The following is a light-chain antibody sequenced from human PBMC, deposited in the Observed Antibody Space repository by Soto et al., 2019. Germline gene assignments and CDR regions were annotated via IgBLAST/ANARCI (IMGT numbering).Light chain of an antibody. J-gene: IGKJ2*01. Sequence: EIVLTQSPGTLSLSPGERATLSCRASQSVSSSYLAWYQQKPGQAPRLLIYGASSRATGIPDRFSGSGSGTDFTLTISRLEPEDFAVYYCQQYGSSSPTTFGQGTKLEIK. CDR1: QSVSSSY. CDR2: GAS. V-gene: IGKV3-20*01. CDR3: QQYGSSSPTT.